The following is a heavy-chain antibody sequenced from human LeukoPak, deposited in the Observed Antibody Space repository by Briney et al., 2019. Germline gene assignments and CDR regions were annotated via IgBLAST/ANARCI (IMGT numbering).Heavy chain of an antibody. V-gene: IGHV5-51*01. CDR1: GYSFTSYW. CDR2: IYPGDSDI. CDR3: ARQSSGYDILTGYPDY. D-gene: IGHD3-9*01. Sequence: GESLKISCKGSGYSFTSYWIGWVRQMPGKGLEWMGIIYPGDSDIRYSPSFQGQVTISADKSISTAYLQWSSLKASDTAMYYCARQSSGYDILTGYPDYWGQGTLVTVSS. J-gene: IGHJ4*02.